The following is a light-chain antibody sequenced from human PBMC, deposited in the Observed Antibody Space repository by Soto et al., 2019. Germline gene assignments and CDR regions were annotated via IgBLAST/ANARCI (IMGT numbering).Light chain of an antibody. CDR2: SAS. CDR3: QQTTAWPLT. Sequence: EILMTQSPATLSVSPGERATLSCRASQNTYSNVAWYQQRPGQAPRLLIYSASTRATGIPARFSGSGSGTEFTLTISSLQPEDFAIYYCQQTTAWPLTFGQGTEVEIK. CDR1: QNTYSN. J-gene: IGKJ1*01. V-gene: IGKV3-15*01.